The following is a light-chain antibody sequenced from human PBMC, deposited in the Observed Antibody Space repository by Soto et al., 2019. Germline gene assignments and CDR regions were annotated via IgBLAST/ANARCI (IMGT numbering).Light chain of an antibody. CDR2: WAS. V-gene: IGKV4-1*01. Sequence: VVTQSPNSPAVFLGGRGHIKCKSRPRYFYSSNNKNCLGWYQQKPGQPPKLLIYWASTRESGVPDRFSGSGSGTDFTLTISSLQAEDVAVYYCQQYYSNQWTFGQGTKVDIK. J-gene: IGKJ1*01. CDR1: PRYFYSSNNKNC. CDR3: QQYYSNQWT.